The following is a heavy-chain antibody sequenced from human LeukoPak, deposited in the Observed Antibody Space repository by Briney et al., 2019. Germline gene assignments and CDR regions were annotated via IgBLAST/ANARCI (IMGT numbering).Heavy chain of an antibody. D-gene: IGHD3-10*01. V-gene: IGHV3-7*01. Sequence: GGSLRLSCAASGFTFTTYWMTWVRQAPGKGLEWVANIKQDGSEKYYVDSVKGRFTISRDNAKNSLYLQMNSLRAEDTAVYYCARDTRRGVDYWGQGTLVTVSS. CDR3: ARDTRRGVDY. CDR1: GFTFTTYW. J-gene: IGHJ4*02. CDR2: IKQDGSEK.